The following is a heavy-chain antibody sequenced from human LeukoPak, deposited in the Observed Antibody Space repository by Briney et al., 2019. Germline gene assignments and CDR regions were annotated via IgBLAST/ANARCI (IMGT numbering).Heavy chain of an antibody. Sequence: SETLSLTCAVYGGSFSDHYWGWIRQTPGKGLEWIGEINPSGSTNYSPSLKSRVTISVDTSKNQFSLRLSSVTAADTALYYCARDHYYDGRGRFDPWGQGTLVTVSS. CDR3: ARDHYYDGRGRFDP. CDR1: GGSFSDHY. D-gene: IGHD3-16*01. CDR2: INPSGST. J-gene: IGHJ5*02. V-gene: IGHV4-34*01.